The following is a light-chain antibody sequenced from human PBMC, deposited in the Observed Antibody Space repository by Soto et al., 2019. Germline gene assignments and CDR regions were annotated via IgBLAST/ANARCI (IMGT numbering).Light chain of an antibody. Sequence: QSALTQPASVSGSPGQSIAISCTGTSSDVGAYTYVSWYQQHPGKAPKLIIYDVTNRPSGVSDRFSGSKSGNTASLTISGLQAEDEADYYCSSFTTRNTYVFGTGTKLTVL. CDR3: SSFTTRNTYV. J-gene: IGLJ1*01. V-gene: IGLV2-14*01. CDR1: SSDVGAYTY. CDR2: DVT.